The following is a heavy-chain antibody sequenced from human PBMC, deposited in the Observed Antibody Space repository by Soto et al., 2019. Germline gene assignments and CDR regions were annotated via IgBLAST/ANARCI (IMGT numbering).Heavy chain of an antibody. CDR2: IDYSGRT. V-gene: IGHV4-59*01. CDR3: AREIRLVGVTGWFDP. J-gene: IGHJ5*02. D-gene: IGHD1-26*01. Sequence: QVQLQESGPGLVKVSETLSLTCTVSGGSINSYYWSWIRQPPGKGLEWVADIDYSGRTNYNPSLKSRLTLSVDTSKNQRSLKVRSVTAADTAVYYCAREIRLVGVTGWFDPWGQGTLVTVSS. CDR1: GGSINSYY.